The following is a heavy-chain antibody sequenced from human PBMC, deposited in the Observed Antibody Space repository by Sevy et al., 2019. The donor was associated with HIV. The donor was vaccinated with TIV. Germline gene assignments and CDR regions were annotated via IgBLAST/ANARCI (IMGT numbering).Heavy chain of an antibody. Sequence: GGSLRLSCAASKFTFTIYAMSWVRQAPGKGLEWVSSISSSSSYIYYADSVKGRFTISRDNAKNSLYLQMNSLRAEDTAVYYCARVGRADAFDIWGQGTMVTVSS. J-gene: IGHJ3*02. CDR2: ISSSSSYI. CDR3: ARVGRADAFDI. CDR1: KFTFTIYA. V-gene: IGHV3-21*01.